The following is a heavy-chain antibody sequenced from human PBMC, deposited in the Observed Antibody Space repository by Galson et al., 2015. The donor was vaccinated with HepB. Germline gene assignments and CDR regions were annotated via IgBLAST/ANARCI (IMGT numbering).Heavy chain of an antibody. CDR2: IFYSGTT. D-gene: IGHD3-22*01. CDR3: ARVSRGPNRRYDSGAFYLLDY. V-gene: IGHV4-31*03. J-gene: IGHJ4*02. Sequence: LSLTCSVSGGSISSGGYYWSWVRQHPGKGLEWIGYIFYSGTTYQNPSLKSRTTISVDTSKNQFSLKLSSVTVADTAVYYCARVSRGPNRRYDSGAFYLLDYWGLGTLVTVSS. CDR1: GGSISSGGYY.